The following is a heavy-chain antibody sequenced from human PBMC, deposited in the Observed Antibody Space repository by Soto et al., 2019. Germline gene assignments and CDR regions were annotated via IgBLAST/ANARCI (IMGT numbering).Heavy chain of an antibody. Sequence: QVQLQESGPGLVKPSQTLSLTCTVSGGSISSGGYYWSWIRQHPGKGLEWIGYIYYSGSTYYNPSLKSRVTISVDTSKNQFSLKLSSVTAADTAVYYCARDYPRSPPAGGGSIRNLAGAYFDLWGRGTLVTVSS. D-gene: IGHD3-10*01. CDR1: GGSISSGGYY. J-gene: IGHJ2*01. V-gene: IGHV4-31*03. CDR3: ARDYPRSPPAGGGSIRNLAGAYFDL. CDR2: IYYSGST.